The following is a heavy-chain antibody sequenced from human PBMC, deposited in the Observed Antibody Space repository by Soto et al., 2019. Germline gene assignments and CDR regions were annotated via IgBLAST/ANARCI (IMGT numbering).Heavy chain of an antibody. CDR2: LFTVADIA. Sequence: QVHLAQSGAEVRKPGSSVTVSCESSGGTFSTHTVNWVRQAPGQGLEWMGRLFTVADIAIYAQTLQGRVTMTVGESSTTAYMELSALRSEDTAVYYCATASCSGGRCSRDFDSWGQGTLVIVSS. V-gene: IGHV1-69*02. CDR1: GGTFSTHT. J-gene: IGHJ4*02. D-gene: IGHD2-15*01. CDR3: ATASCSGGRCSRDFDS.